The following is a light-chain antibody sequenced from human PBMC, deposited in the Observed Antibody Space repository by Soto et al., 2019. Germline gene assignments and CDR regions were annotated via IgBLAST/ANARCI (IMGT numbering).Light chain of an antibody. CDR1: QSISHF. Sequence: DIQMTQSPSTLSASVGDRFTITCRAIQSISHFLAWYQQKPGKVPKLLIYDASNLGSGVPSRFSGSGSGTDFTLTISGLQPDDFTTYYCQQYTSYSRAFGQGTKVDIK. J-gene: IGKJ1*01. CDR3: QQYTSYSRA. V-gene: IGKV1-5*01. CDR2: DAS.